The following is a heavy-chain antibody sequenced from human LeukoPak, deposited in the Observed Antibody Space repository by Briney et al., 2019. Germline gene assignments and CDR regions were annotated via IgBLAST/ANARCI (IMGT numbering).Heavy chain of an antibody. V-gene: IGHV4-59*01. D-gene: IGHD5-12*01. CDR2: IYYSGST. CDR3: ARDRGYSGYGDAFDI. Sequence: SETLSLTCTVSGGSIGSYYWSWIRQPPGKGLEWIGYIYYSGSTNYNPSLKSRVTISVDTSKNQFSLKLNSVTAADTAVYYCARDRGYSGYGDAFDIWGQGTMVTVSS. CDR1: GGSIGSYY. J-gene: IGHJ3*02.